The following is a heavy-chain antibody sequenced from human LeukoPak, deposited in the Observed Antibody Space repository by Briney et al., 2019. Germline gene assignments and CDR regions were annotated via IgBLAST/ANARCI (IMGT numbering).Heavy chain of an antibody. J-gene: IGHJ4*02. CDR2: LTSSGDDT. V-gene: IGHV3-23*01. CDR3: AKGNSYYYFAY. D-gene: IGHD4-11*01. Sequence: GGSLRLSCAASGFTFSNYAMTWVRQAPGKGLEWVSSLTSSGDDTYYSHSVKGRFTISRDNSRNTLYLHMNSLRAEDTAVYYCAKGNSYYYFAYWGQGVLVTVSS. CDR1: GFTFSNYA.